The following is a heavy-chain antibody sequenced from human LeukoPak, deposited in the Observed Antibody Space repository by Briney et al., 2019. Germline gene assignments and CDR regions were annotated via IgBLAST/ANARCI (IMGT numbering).Heavy chain of an antibody. CDR3: ARGGSGYALSY. Sequence: GGSLRLSCAASGFTFSSYAMHWVRQAPGKGLEWVSVIYSGGSTYYADSVKGRFTISRDNSKNTLYLQMNSLRAEDTAVYYCARGGSGYALSYWGQGTLVTVSS. D-gene: IGHD3-22*01. CDR1: GFTFSSYA. J-gene: IGHJ4*02. CDR2: IYSGGST. V-gene: IGHV3-53*01.